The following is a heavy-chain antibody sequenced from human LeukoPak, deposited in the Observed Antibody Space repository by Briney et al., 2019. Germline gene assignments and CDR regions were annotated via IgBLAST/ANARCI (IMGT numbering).Heavy chain of an antibody. CDR3: ARVAEPITIFGVVIQNGMDV. CDR1: GFTFSSYG. CDR2: IWYDGSNK. Sequence: SGGSLRLSCAAYGFTFSSYGMHWVRQAPGKGMEWVAVIWYDGSNKYYADSVKGRFTISRDNSKNTLYLQMNSLRAEDTAVYYCARVAEPITIFGVVIQNGMDVWGQGTTVTVSS. J-gene: IGHJ6*02. D-gene: IGHD3-3*01. V-gene: IGHV3-33*01.